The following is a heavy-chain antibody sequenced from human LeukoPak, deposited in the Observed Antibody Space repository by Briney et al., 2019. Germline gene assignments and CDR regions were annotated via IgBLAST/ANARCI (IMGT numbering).Heavy chain of an antibody. CDR3: AKTLYGDYVFYGR. CDR1: GFTFSSYA. J-gene: IGHJ4*02. D-gene: IGHD4-17*01. CDR2: ISGSGGST. V-gene: IGHV3-23*01. Sequence: EGSLRLSCAASGFTFSSYAMSWVRQAPGKGLEWVSAISGSGGSTYYADSVKGRFTISRDNSKNTLYLQMNSLRAEDTAVYYCAKTLYGDYVFYGRWGQGTLVTVSS.